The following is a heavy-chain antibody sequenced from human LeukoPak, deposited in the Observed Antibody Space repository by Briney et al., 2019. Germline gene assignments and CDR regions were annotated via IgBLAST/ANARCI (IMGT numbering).Heavy chain of an antibody. V-gene: IGHV1-2*04. D-gene: IGHD3-22*01. J-gene: IGHJ6*02. Sequence: ASVKVSCKASGYTFTGYYMHWVRQAPGQGLEWMGWINPNSGGTNYAQKFQGWVTMTRDTSISTAYMELSRLRSDDTAVYYCARDTDPIQTYYCDRAASYGMDVWGQGTTVTVSS. CDR1: GYTFTGYY. CDR2: INPNSGGT. CDR3: ARDTDPIQTYYCDRAASYGMDV.